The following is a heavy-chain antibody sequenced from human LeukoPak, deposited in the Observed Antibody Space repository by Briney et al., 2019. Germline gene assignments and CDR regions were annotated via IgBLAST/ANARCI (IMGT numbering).Heavy chain of an antibody. D-gene: IGHD5-18*01. J-gene: IGHJ4*02. CDR3: AKAPANYVDTAMGTFDY. CDR2: ISSSGVST. V-gene: IGHV3-23*01. CDR1: GFTFSNYA. Sequence: GGSLRLSCAASGFTFSNYAMNWVRQPPGKGLEWVSAISSSGVSTYYADSVKGQFTISRDNSKNTLYLQMNSLRAEDTAVYYCAKAPANYVDTAMGTFDYWGQGTLVTVSS.